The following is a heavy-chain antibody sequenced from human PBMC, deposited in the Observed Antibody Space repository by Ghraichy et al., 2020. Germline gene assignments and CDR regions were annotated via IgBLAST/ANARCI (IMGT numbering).Heavy chain of an antibody. V-gene: IGHV4-39*01. CDR1: GDSITTNNHF. D-gene: IGHD2-8*01. Sequence: ESLNISCTVSGDSITTNNHFWGWIRQPPGQGLEWIGNVYYSGTTSYNPSLKSRVTISVDPSKNQFSLKLTSVTAADTAVYFCARRGRFCTNAICYTPFDFWGQGTLVTVSS. CDR2: VYYSGTT. CDR3: ARRGRFCTNAICYTPFDF. J-gene: IGHJ4*02.